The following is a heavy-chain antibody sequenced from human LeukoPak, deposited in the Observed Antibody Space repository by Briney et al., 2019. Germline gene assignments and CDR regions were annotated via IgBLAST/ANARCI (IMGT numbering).Heavy chain of an antibody. CDR3: ARLIVADTAEYFQH. V-gene: IGHV4-39*01. D-gene: IGHD5-12*01. CDR1: GGSISSSSYY. J-gene: IGHJ1*01. Sequence: SETLSLTCTVSGGSISSSSYYWGWIRQPPGKGLEWIGSIYYSGSTYYNPSLKSRVTISVDTSKNQFSLKLSSVTAADTAVYYCARLIVADTAEYFQHWGQGTLVTVSS. CDR2: IYYSGST.